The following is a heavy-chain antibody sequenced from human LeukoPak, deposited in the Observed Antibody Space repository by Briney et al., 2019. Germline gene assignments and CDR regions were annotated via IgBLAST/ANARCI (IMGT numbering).Heavy chain of an antibody. D-gene: IGHD2-2*01. CDR3: ARGLNRYCSSTSCYAGNNP. CDR1: GYTFMYYY. CDR2: INPNSGGT. V-gene: IGHV1-2*02. Sequence: GASVKVSCKASGYTFMYYYMYWVRQAPGQGLEWMGWINPNSGGTSYAQPFQGRVSMTRDTSISTAYLELSSLRSEDTAVYYCARGLNRYCSSTSCYAGNNPWGQGTLVTVSS. J-gene: IGHJ5*02.